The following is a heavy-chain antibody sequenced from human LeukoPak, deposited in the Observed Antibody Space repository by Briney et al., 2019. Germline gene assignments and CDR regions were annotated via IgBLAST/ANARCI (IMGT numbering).Heavy chain of an antibody. D-gene: IGHD5-24*01. V-gene: IGHV1-18*01. CDR3: ARGGEMATKHYYYYGMDV. Sequence: ASVKVSCKASGSTFTSYCISWVRQVPGQGLEWMGWFSAYNGNTNYAQKLQGRVTMTTDTSTSTAYMELRSLRSDDTAVYYCARGGEMATKHYYYYGMDVWGQGTTVTVSS. CDR2: FSAYNGNT. J-gene: IGHJ6*02. CDR1: GSTFTSYC.